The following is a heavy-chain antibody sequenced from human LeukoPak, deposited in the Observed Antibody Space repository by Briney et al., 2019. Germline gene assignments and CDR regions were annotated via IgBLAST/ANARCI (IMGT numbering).Heavy chain of an antibody. CDR1: GFTFSNAW. Sequence: GGSLRLSCAASGFTFSNAWMSWVRQAPGKGLEWVGRIKSKTDGGTTDYAAPVKGRFTISRDDSKNTLYLQMNSLKTEDTAVYYCLRDAAGLYDAFDIWGQGTMVTASS. V-gene: IGHV3-15*01. CDR3: LRDAAGLYDAFDI. CDR2: IKSKTDGGTT. D-gene: IGHD6-19*01. J-gene: IGHJ3*02.